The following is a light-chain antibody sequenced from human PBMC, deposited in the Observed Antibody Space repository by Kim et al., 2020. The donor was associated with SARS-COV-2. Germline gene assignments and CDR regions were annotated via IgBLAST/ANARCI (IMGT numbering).Light chain of an antibody. CDR1: SSNIGAGYD. CDR2: GNS. CDR3: QSYDSSLSGAVV. J-gene: IGLJ2*01. Sequence: VTISCTGSSSNIGAGYDVHWYQQLPGTAPKLLIYGNSNRPSGVPDRFSGSKSGTSASLAITGLQAEDEADYYCQSYDSSLSGAVVFGGGTKLTVL. V-gene: IGLV1-40*01.